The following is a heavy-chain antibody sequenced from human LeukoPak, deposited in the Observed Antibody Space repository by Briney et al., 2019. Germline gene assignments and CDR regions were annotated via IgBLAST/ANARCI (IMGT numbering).Heavy chain of an antibody. D-gene: IGHD2-21*02. CDR1: GFTFSSYE. CDR2: ISSSGSTI. J-gene: IGHJ3*02. CDR3: APMECGGDCYQDDAFDI. V-gene: IGHV3-48*03. Sequence: PGGSLRLSCAASGFTFSSYEMNWVRQAPGKGLEWVSYISSSGSTIYYADSVKGRFTNSRDNAKNSLYLQMNSLRAEDTAVYYCAPMECGGDCYQDDAFDIWGQGTMVTVSS.